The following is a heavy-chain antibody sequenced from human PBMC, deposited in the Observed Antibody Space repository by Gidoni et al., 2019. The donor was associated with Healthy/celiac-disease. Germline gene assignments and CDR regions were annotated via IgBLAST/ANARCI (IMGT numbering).Heavy chain of an antibody. CDR3: ATNGLGFDY. D-gene: IGHD7-27*01. Sequence: EVPLVPPGAEVKKPGETLQISCKESVYSFTSYWIGVVRQMPGKVLEWLGIIYPGDSDTRYSPSFQGQVTISADKSISTAYLQWSSLKASDTAMYYCATNGLGFDYWGQGTLVTVSS. J-gene: IGHJ4*02. V-gene: IGHV5-51*01. CDR1: VYSFTSYW. CDR2: IYPGDSDT.